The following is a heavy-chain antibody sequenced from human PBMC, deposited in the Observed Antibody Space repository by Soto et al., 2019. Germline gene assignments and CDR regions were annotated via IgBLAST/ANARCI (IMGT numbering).Heavy chain of an antibody. J-gene: IGHJ4*02. Sequence: PSETLSLTCTVSGGSISSYYWSWIRQPPGKELQYIGYIYYSGSTNYNPSLKSRVTISDDTSKNQFSLKLSSVTAADTAVYYCARHTPAISISDHWGQGTLVTVSS. CDR1: GGSISSYY. D-gene: IGHD2-15*01. CDR3: ARHTPAISISDH. CDR2: IYYSGST. V-gene: IGHV4-59*08.